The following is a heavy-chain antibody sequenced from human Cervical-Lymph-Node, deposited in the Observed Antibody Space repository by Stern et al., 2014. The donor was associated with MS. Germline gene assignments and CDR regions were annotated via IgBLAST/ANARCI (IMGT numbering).Heavy chain of an antibody. J-gene: IGHJ3*02. CDR1: GFTFGTSA. Sequence: QLVQSGPEVKKPGTSVKVSCKTSGFTFGTSAIQWVRQARGQRLECIGWIVVGSGNTNYAQKFQQRVTITRDMSTSTGYFELSSLGSDDTAVYYCGGPIGGNLNDAFDSWGQGTMVTVFS. D-gene: IGHD3-10*01. CDR3: GGPIGGNLNDAFDS. V-gene: IGHV1-58*02. CDR2: IVVGSGNT.